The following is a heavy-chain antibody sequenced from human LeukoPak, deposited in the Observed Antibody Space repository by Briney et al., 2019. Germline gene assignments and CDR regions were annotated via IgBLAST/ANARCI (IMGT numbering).Heavy chain of an antibody. J-gene: IGHJ5*02. V-gene: IGHV4-34*01. D-gene: IGHD2-21*02. CDR1: GGSFSGYY. CDR3: AGSYCGGDCYSERDLHNWFDP. Sequence: SETLSLTCAVYGGSFSGYYWSWIRQPPGKGLEWTGEINHSGSTNYNPSLKSRVTISVDTSKNQFSLKLSSVTAADTAVYYCAGSYCGGDCYSERDLHNWFDPWGQGTLVTVSS. CDR2: INHSGST.